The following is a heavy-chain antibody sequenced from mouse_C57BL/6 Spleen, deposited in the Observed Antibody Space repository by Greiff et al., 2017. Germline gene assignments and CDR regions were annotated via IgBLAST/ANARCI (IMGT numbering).Heavy chain of an antibody. V-gene: IGHV1-61*01. CDR3: AKSPYSSYVDY. D-gene: IGHD2-5*01. Sequence: QVQLQQPGAELVRPGSSVKLSCKASGYTFTSYWMDWVKQRPGQGLEWIGNIYPSDSETHYNQKFKDKATLTVDKSSSTAYVQLSSLTSEDSAVYYCAKSPYSSYVDYWGQGTLVTVSA. CDR2: IYPSDSET. CDR1: GYTFTSYW. J-gene: IGHJ3*01.